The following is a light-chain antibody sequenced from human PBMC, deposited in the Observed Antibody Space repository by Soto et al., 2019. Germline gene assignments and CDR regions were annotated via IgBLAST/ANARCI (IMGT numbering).Light chain of an antibody. V-gene: IGKV3-15*01. Sequence: EIVLTQSPATLSVSPGERVTLSCRASQSVARKLAWYQQKPGQAPRVLIYDTSTRATRPPARFSGSGSGTEFTLTISSLQSEDSAVYYCQQYNKWSAITFGQGTRLEIK. CDR1: QSVARK. J-gene: IGKJ5*01. CDR3: QQYNKWSAIT. CDR2: DTS.